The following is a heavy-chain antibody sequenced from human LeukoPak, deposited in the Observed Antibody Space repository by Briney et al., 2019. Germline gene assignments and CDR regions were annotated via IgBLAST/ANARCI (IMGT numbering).Heavy chain of an antibody. CDR3: ARGGGLDV. D-gene: IGHD3-16*01. Sequence: PGGSLRLSCAASGFTFSSYWMSWARQAPGKGLEWVASINHNGNVNYYVDSVKGRFTISRDNAKNSLYLQMCNLRAEDTAVYFCARGGGLDVWGQGATVTVSS. J-gene: IGHJ6*02. V-gene: IGHV3-7*03. CDR2: INHNGNVN. CDR1: GFTFSSYW.